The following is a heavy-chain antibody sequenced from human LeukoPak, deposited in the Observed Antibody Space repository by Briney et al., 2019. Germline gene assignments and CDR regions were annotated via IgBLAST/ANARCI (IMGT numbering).Heavy chain of an antibody. Sequence: SETLSLTCAVYGGSFSGYYWSWIRQPPGKGLEWSGEINHSGSTNYNPSLKSRVTIPVDTSKNQFSLKLSSVTAADTAVYYCARGRTRTSYQLLRGWFDPWGQGTLVTVSS. CDR3: ARGRTRTSYQLLRGWFDP. CDR2: INHSGST. V-gene: IGHV4-34*01. J-gene: IGHJ5*02. D-gene: IGHD2-2*01. CDR1: GGSFSGYY.